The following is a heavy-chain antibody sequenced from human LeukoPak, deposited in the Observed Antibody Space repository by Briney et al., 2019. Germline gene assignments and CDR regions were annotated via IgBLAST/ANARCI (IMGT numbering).Heavy chain of an antibody. J-gene: IGHJ4*02. V-gene: IGHV3-7*04. CDR1: GFNSSSYW. CDR3: ARDSGTY. Sequence: GGSLRLSCTASGFNSSSYWMSWVRQAPGKGLEWVASINQDGSEKYYVDSVKGRFTISRDNAKNSLFLQMNSLRAEDTAVYYCARDSGTYWGQGTLVTVSS. CDR2: INQDGSEK. D-gene: IGHD1-26*01.